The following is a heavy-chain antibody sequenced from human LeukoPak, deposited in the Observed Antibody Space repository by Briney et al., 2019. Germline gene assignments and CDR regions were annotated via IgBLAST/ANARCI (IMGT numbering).Heavy chain of an antibody. D-gene: IGHD3-10*01. CDR1: GFTFDDYA. CDR2: ITWNSDNI. J-gene: IGHJ1*01. CDR3: ARGRWFGELNVQH. Sequence: PGGSLRLSCAASGFTFDDYAMHWVRQAPGKGLEWVSGITWNSDNIGYADSVKGRFTISRDNAKNSLYLQMNSLRAEDTALHYCARGRWFGELNVQHWGQGTLVTVSS. V-gene: IGHV3-9*01.